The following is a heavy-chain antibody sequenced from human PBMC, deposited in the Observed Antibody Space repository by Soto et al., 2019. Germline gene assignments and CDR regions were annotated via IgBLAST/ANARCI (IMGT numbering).Heavy chain of an antibody. Sequence: ASVKVSCKASGYTFTTHAMHWVRQAPGQSLEWMGWINGGTGQTKHSQRFQGRVNITRDTSASTAYMELSSLRSEDTAVYYCARGKGMEEKNYYYGLDIWGQGTTVTVSS. CDR2: INGGTGQT. CDR3: ARGKGMEEKNYYYGLDI. D-gene: IGHD1-1*01. J-gene: IGHJ6*02. CDR1: GYTFTTHA. V-gene: IGHV1-3*01.